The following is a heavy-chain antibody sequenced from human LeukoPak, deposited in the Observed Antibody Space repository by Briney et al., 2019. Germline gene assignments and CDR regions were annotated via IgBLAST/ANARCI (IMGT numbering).Heavy chain of an antibody. J-gene: IGHJ6*02. D-gene: IGHD6-25*01. CDR2: ISWNSGSL. V-gene: IGHV3-9*01. CDR1: GFTFDDYA. Sequence: PGGSLRLSCAASGFTFDDYAMHWVRQAPGKGLEWVSGISWNSGSLRYADSVKGRFTISRDNAKSSLYLQMNSLRAEDTALYYCAKGMGSSGNYYGMDVWGQGTTVTVSS. CDR3: AKGMGSSGNYYGMDV.